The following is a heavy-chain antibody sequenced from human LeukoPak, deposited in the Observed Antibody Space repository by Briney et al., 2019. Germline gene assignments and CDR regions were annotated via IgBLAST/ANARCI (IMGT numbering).Heavy chain of an antibody. V-gene: IGHV3-48*01. CDR3: AKGRGGV. CDR1: AFTFSTYS. D-gene: IGHD3-10*01. Sequence: GGSLRLSCAVSAFTFSTYSMNWVRQAPGKGLEWVSYISGSGRTMYYADSVKGRFTISRDSSKNALYLQMNSLRVEDTALYYCAKGRGGVWGQGTTVTVSS. J-gene: IGHJ6*02. CDR2: ISGSGRTM.